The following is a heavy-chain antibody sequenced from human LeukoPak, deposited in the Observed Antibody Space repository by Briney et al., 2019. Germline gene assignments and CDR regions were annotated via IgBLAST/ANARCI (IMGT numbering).Heavy chain of an antibody. J-gene: IGHJ3*02. Sequence: GGSLRLSCAASGFTFSSYSMNWVRQAPGKGLEWVSSISSSSTYIYYADSVKGRFTISRDDAKNPLCPQMNSLRAEDTAVYYCARDHEQVVQLDAFDIWGQGTMVTVSS. CDR3: ARDHEQVVQLDAFDI. CDR1: GFTFSSYS. D-gene: IGHD1-1*01. CDR2: ISSSSTYI. V-gene: IGHV3-21*01.